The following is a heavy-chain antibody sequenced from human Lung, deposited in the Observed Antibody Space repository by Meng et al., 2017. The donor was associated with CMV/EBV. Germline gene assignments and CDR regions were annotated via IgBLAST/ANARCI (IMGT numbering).Heavy chain of an antibody. CDR2: IYYSGST. D-gene: IGHD5-12*01. Sequence: SXTXSLXXTVSGGSISINNNYWGWIRQSPGKGLEWIGSIYYSGSTYYNPSLKSRVTISVDTSKNQFSLKLSSVTAADTAVYYCASGYDLRFDYWGQGTLVTVSS. J-gene: IGHJ4*02. CDR3: ASGYDLRFDY. V-gene: IGHV4-39*01. CDR1: GGSISINNNY.